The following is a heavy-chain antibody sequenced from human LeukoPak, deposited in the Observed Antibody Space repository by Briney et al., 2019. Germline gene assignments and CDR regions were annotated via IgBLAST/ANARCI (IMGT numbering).Heavy chain of an antibody. V-gene: IGHV4-61*01. CDR3: ATCRDEFGDYGFTS. Sequence: SETLSLTCSVSGGSVSSGISYWSWIRQPPGEGLEWIAYISDSGGSDYNPSLRGRVTISVDTSKNLFSLKLTSVTAADTAVYYCATCRDEFGDYGFTSWGQGTLVTVSS. J-gene: IGHJ5*02. CDR1: GGSVSSGISY. CDR2: ISDSGGS. D-gene: IGHD4-17*01.